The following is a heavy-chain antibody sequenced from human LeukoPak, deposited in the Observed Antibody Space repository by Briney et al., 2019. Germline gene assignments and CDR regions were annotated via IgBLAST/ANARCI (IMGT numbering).Heavy chain of an antibody. J-gene: IGHJ5*02. D-gene: IGHD2-2*01. CDR3: ATSLFEEGNNWFDP. Sequence: ASVKVSCKASGYTFTYYYMHWVRQAPGQGLEWLGRINPYNGDTNYAQRFQGRVTMTRDTSITTAYMELSRLTYDDTAVYYCATSLFEEGNNWFDPWGQGTLVTVSS. CDR2: INPYNGDT. CDR1: GYTFTYYY. V-gene: IGHV1-2*06.